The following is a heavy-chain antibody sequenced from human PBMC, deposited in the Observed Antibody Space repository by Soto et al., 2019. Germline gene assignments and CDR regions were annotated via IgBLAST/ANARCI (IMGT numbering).Heavy chain of an antibody. CDR3: ARHTPAISISDH. Sequence: SETLSLTCAVSGDSISSDKWWSWVRQPPGKGLEWIGEVYHSGNTNYNPSLKSRVIISVDKSKNQFSLKLSSVTAADTAVYYCARHTPAISISDHWGQGTLVTVSS. CDR2: VYHSGNT. D-gene: IGHD2-15*01. CDR1: GDSISSDKW. J-gene: IGHJ4*02. V-gene: IGHV4-4*02.